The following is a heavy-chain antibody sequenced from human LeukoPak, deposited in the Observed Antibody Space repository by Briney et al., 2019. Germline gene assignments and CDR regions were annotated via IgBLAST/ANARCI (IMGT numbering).Heavy chain of an antibody. CDR1: GFTFSSYN. CDR2: IGSNSIYI. V-gene: IGHV3-21*01. CDR3: ARDSLRSTWSSYYNALDV. J-gene: IGHJ6*02. Sequence: KSGGSLRLSCAASGFTFSSYNMNCVRQAPGKGLEWGSSIGSNSIYIVYADSVQGRFTISRDNAKNSLYLQMNSLRAEDTAVYYCARDSLRSTWSSYYNALDVWGQGTTVTVSS. D-gene: IGHD6-13*01.